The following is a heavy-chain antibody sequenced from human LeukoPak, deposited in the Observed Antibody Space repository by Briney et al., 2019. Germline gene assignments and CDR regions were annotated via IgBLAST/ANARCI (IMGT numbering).Heavy chain of an antibody. D-gene: IGHD2-21*02. J-gene: IGHJ6*03. Sequence: SETLSLTCTVSGGSISSYYWSWIRQPPGKGLEGIGYIYYSGSTNYNPSLKSRVTISVDTSKNQFSLKLSSVTAADTAVYYCARSDVYYYYMDVWGKGTTVTVSS. CDR2: IYYSGST. CDR3: ARSDVYYYYMDV. V-gene: IGHV4-59*01. CDR1: GGSISSYY.